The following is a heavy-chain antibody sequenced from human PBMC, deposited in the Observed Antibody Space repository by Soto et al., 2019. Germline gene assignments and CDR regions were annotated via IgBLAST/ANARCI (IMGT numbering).Heavy chain of an antibody. Sequence: PWGSLLLACAYSVFTFSTYPMTWIRQAPGKGLELVSTISSTGSNTYYADTAKGRFTISRDNSKNTLYLQMNGLRLEDTAIYYCANYRFDGGNPAGAFDLWGQGTMVTVS. CDR1: VFTFSTYP. V-gene: IGHV3-23*01. D-gene: IGHD3-10*01. CDR2: ISSTGSNT. J-gene: IGHJ3*01. CDR3: ANYRFDGGNPAGAFDL.